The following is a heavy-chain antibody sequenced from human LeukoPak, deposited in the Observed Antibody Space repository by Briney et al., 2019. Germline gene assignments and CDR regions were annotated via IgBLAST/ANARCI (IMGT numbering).Heavy chain of an antibody. V-gene: IGHV3-23*01. CDR2: IVGSGYST. D-gene: IGHD5-24*01. CDR1: GFTFGSYA. Sequence: QPGGSLTLSCAAAGFTFGSYAMTWVRQAPGKGMDWVSAIVGSGYSTYYAASVKGRFTITRDNSKNTVYLQMDSLRAEDTAAYFCVRGRHYFDYWGQGALVTVSS. CDR3: VRGRHYFDY. J-gene: IGHJ4*02.